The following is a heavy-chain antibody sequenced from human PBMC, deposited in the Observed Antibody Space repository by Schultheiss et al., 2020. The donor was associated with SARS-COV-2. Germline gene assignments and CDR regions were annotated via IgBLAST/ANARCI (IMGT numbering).Heavy chain of an antibody. CDR2: ISGSGGST. Sequence: GESLRLSCAASGFTFSSYAMSWVRQAPGQGLEWVSTISGSGGSTYYGDSVKGRFTISRDNSKNTLYLQMNSLRAEDTAVYYCAKEEGYCSGGNCYDAFDIWGQETMVTGSS. J-gene: IGHJ3*02. D-gene: IGHD2-15*01. CDR3: AKEEGYCSGGNCYDAFDI. V-gene: IGHV3-23*01. CDR1: GFTFSSYA.